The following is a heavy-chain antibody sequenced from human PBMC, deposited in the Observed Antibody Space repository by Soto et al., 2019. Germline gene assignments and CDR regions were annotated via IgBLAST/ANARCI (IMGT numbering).Heavy chain of an antibody. CDR2: ISWNSGSI. V-gene: IGHV3-9*01. Sequence: EVQLVESGGGLVQPGRSLRLSCAASGFTFDDYAMHWVRQPPGKGLEWVSGISWNSGSIGYADSVKGRFTISRDKAKNALYLQMNSRRAEDTDLYYCAKAVGSYGNFDYWGQGTLVTVSS. CDR1: GFTFDDYA. J-gene: IGHJ4*02. CDR3: AKAVGSYGNFDY. D-gene: IGHD5-18*01.